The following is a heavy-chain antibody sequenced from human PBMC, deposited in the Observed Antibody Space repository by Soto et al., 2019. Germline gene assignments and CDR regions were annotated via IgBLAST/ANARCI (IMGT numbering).Heavy chain of an antibody. Sequence: SARQDKEQGREWMGWMNPNSGNTGYAQKFQGRVTMTRNTSISTADMELSSLRSEDTAVYDCARDTAPSDVCGQGTT. D-gene: IGHD4-17*01. J-gene: IGHJ6*01. CDR2: MNPNSGNT. V-gene: IGHV1-8*01. CDR3: ARDTAPSDV.